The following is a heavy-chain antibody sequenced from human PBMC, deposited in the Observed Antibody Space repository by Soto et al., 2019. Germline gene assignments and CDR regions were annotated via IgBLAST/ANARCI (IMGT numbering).Heavy chain of an antibody. CDR1: GYRFTSYW. J-gene: IGHJ5*02. CDR3: ARKDKSGYFNWFDP. D-gene: IGHD3-22*01. CDR2: IFPSDSDT. Sequence: GESLKISCRTSGYRFTSYWIAWVRQMPGKGLEWMGIIFPSDSDTRYSPSFQGQVTISADRSTSTVFLQWASLKASDTAVYFCARKDKSGYFNWFDPWGQGTLVPVSS. V-gene: IGHV5-51*01.